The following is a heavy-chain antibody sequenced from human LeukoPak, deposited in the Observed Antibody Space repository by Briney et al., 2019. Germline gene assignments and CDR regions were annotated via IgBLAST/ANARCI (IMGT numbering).Heavy chain of an antibody. D-gene: IGHD6-19*01. CDR3: ARRIAVSGGWFDL. CDR2: IDYSGST. V-gene: IGHV4-39*01. Sequence: SETLSLTCTVSGGSISSSEYRWGWIRQPPGKGLEWIGTIDYSGSTYYNPSLKSRVTISVDTSKNQFSLELYSVTAADAAVYFCARRIAVSGGWFDLWGRGTLVSVSS. J-gene: IGHJ5*02. CDR1: GGSISSSEYR.